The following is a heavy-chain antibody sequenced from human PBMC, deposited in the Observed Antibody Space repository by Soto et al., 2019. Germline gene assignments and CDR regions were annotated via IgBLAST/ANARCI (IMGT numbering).Heavy chain of an antibody. CDR2: ISGYNGNT. Sequence: QVQLVQSGGEVKQPGASVKVSCKTSGYTFSNYGISWVRQAPGQGLEWVGWISGYNGNTKHAQNVQGRVTLTTDTSTSTAYMELGSLTSDDTAVYYCARDRDTSGWYRSNYWGQGTLVSVSS. CDR3: ARDRDTSGWYRSNY. CDR1: GYTFSNYG. D-gene: IGHD6-19*01. V-gene: IGHV1-18*01. J-gene: IGHJ4*02.